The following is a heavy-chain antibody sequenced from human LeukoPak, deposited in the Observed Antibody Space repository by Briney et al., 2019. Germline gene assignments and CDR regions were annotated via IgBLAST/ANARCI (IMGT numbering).Heavy chain of an antibody. V-gene: IGHV1-24*01. CDR3: ATLDSYYDNSGRPLIPD. D-gene: IGHD3-22*01. CDR2: FNREDDEP. CDR1: GYTLTDFS. J-gene: IGHJ4*02. Sequence: WASVKVSCNISGYTLTDFSMHWVRQAPGKGLEWMGGFNREDDEPIYAPHFRGRVTVTEDTSTDTAYTELSSLRSEDTAVYYCATLDSYYDNSGRPLIPDWGQGTLVTVSS.